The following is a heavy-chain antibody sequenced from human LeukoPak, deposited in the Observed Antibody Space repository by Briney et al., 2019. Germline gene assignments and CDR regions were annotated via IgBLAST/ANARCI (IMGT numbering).Heavy chain of an antibody. V-gene: IGHV3-23*01. CDR2: ISDSGGST. CDR3: ARYAVVGTPFFDY. Sequence: GGSLRLSCAASGLTFSSYAMSWVRQTPGKGLEWVSAISDSGGSTYYADSVKGRFTSSRDNSKNTLYLQMSSLRAEDTAVYYCARYAVVGTPFFDYWGQGTLVTVSS. D-gene: IGHD2-15*01. J-gene: IGHJ4*02. CDR1: GLTFSSYA.